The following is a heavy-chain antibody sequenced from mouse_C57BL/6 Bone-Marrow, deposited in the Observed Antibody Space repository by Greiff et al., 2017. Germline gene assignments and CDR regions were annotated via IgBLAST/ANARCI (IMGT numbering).Heavy chain of an antibody. D-gene: IGHD1-1*01. J-gene: IGHJ2*01. Sequence: VQGVESGAELARPGASVKLSCKASGYTFTSYGISWVKQRTGQGLEWIGEIYPRSGNTYYNEKFKGKATLTADKSSSTAYMELRSLTSEDSAVYFCAREGYYGSSDYWGQGTTLTVSS. V-gene: IGHV1-81*01. CDR1: GYTFTSYG. CDR2: IYPRSGNT. CDR3: AREGYYGSSDY.